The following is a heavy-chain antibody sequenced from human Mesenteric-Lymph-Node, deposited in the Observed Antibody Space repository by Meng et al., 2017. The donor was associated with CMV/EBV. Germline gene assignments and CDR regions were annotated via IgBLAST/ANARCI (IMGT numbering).Heavy chain of an antibody. V-gene: IGHV1-8*02. J-gene: IGHJ4*02. D-gene: IGHD6-19*01. CDR2: MNPNSGNT. CDR1: GYTFTSFD. Sequence: QEQLVQSGAEVKKPGASVKVSCKASGYTFTSFDINWVRQATGQGPEWMGWMNPNSGNTGYAQKFQGRVTLTRDTSISTAYMELSSLRSEDTAVYYCARGPSYSSGFLDCWGQGTLVTVSS. CDR3: ARGPSYSSGFLDC.